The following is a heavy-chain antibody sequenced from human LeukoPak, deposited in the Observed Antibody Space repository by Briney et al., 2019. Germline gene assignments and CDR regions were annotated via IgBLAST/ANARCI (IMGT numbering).Heavy chain of an antibody. V-gene: IGHV1-69*13. J-gene: IGHJ3*02. Sequence: ASVKVSCKASGGTFSSYAISWVRQAPGQGLEWMGGIIPIFGTANYAQKFQGRVTITADESTSTAYMELSSLRSEDTAVYYCARGVSYSINPDAFDIWGQGTMVTVSS. D-gene: IGHD2-8*01. CDR1: GGTFSSYA. CDR3: ARGVSYSINPDAFDI. CDR2: IIPIFGTA.